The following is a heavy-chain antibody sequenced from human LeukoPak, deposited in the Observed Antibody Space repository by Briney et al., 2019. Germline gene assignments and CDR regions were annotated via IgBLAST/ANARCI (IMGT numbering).Heavy chain of an antibody. CDR1: GDSVSSNSAA. CDR3: ARAGYSYGLYYFDY. D-gene: IGHD5-18*01. Sequence: SQTLSLTCAISGDSVSSNSAAWNWIRQSPSIDLEWLGRTYYRSKWYNDYAVSVKSRITINPDTSKNQFSLQLNSVTPEDTAVYYCARAGYSYGLYYFDYWGQGTLVTVSS. V-gene: IGHV6-1*01. CDR2: TYYRSKWYN. J-gene: IGHJ4*02.